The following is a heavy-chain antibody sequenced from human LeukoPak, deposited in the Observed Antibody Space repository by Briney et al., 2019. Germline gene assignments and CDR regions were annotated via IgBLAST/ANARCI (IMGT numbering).Heavy chain of an antibody. CDR2: IDPSDSYT. Sequence: GESLKISCKGSGYSFTSYWISWVRQMPGKGLEWMGRIDPSDSYTNYSPSFQGHVTISADKSISTAYLQWSSLKASDTAMYYCARYYYSSGSEFRYYFDYWGQGTLVTVSS. D-gene: IGHD3-10*01. V-gene: IGHV5-10-1*01. J-gene: IGHJ4*02. CDR3: ARYYYSSGSEFRYYFDY. CDR1: GYSFTSYW.